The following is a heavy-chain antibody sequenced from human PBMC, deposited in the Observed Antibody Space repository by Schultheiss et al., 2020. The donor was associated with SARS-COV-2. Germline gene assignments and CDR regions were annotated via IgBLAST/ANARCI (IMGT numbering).Heavy chain of an antibody. CDR1: GFTFSSYA. CDR3: AKDGQLGALYYFDY. V-gene: IGHV3-23*01. Sequence: GESLKISCAASGFTFSSYAMSWVRQAPGKGLEWVSAISGSGGSTYYADSVKGRFTISRDDSKNTLYLQVNSLRAEDTAIYYCAKDGQLGALYYFDYWGQGTPVTVSS. J-gene: IGHJ4*02. CDR2: ISGSGGST. D-gene: IGHD1-26*01.